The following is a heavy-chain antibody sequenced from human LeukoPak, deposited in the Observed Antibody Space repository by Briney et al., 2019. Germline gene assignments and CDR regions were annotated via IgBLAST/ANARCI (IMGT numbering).Heavy chain of an antibody. CDR2: IYYSGST. J-gene: IGHJ4*02. CDR3: ARVLLWFGEFTAPFDY. CDR1: GGSISSYY. V-gene: IGHV4-59*01. D-gene: IGHD3-10*01. Sequence: SETLSLTCTVSGGSISSYYWSWIRQPPGKGLEWIGYIYYSGSTNYNPSLKSRVTISVDTSKNQFSLKLSSVTAADTAVYYCARVLLWFGEFTAPFDYWGQGSWVTVSS.